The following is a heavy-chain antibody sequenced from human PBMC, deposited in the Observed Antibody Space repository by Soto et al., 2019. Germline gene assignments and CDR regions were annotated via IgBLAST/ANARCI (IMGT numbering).Heavy chain of an antibody. J-gene: IGHJ6*02. Sequence: SLPMPVPCAVYDGSSSDLYWSWISKTQGKGLEWIGEINHSGSTNYNPSLKNRVTISVDTSKNQFSLNLSSVTAADTAVYYCARSRRGWDYYSGMDVWGQGTTVTVSS. CDR1: DGSSSDLY. D-gene: IGHD3-10*01. V-gene: IGHV4-34*01. CDR2: INHSGST. CDR3: ARSRRGWDYYSGMDV.